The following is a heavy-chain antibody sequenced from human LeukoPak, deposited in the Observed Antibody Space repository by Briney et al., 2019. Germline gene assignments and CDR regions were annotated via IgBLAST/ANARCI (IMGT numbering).Heavy chain of an antibody. V-gene: IGHV4-34*01. Sequence: SETLSLTCAVYGGSFSGYYWSWIRQPPGKGLEWIGEINHSGSTNYNPSHKSRVTISVDTSKNQFSLKLSSVTAADTAVYYCARGVRGRYFDWLFKYYFDYWGQGTLVTVSS. J-gene: IGHJ4*02. CDR1: GGSFSGYY. CDR2: INHSGST. CDR3: ARGVRGRYFDWLFKYYFDY. D-gene: IGHD3-9*01.